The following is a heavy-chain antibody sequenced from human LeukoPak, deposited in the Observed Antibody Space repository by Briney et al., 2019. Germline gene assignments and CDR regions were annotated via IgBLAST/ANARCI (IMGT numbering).Heavy chain of an antibody. V-gene: IGHV3-30*02. Sequence: GGSLRLSCAASGFSFCNYCMHWVRQAPGKGLEWVSFIRYDGSNKNYVDSVKGRFTISRDNSKNTVDLEMNSLRAEDTAVYYCAKGVSQDGYNVFDYWGQGTLVTVSS. J-gene: IGHJ4*02. CDR2: IRYDGSNK. D-gene: IGHD5-24*01. CDR1: GFSFCNYC. CDR3: AKGVSQDGYNVFDY.